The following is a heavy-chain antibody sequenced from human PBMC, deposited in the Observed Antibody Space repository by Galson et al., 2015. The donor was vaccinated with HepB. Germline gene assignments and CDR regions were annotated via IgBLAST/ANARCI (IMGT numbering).Heavy chain of an antibody. V-gene: IGHV3-9*01. CDR1: GFTFDDYA. J-gene: IGHJ3*02. CDR2: ISWNSGSI. CDR3: AKDTGDYYDSSGYHTPGAFDI. D-gene: IGHD3-22*01. Sequence: SLRLSCAASGFTFDDYAMHWVRQAPGKGLEWVSGISWNSGSIGYADSVKGRFTISRDNAKNSLYLQMNSLRAEDTALYYCAKDTGDYYDSSGYHTPGAFDIWGQGTMVTVSS.